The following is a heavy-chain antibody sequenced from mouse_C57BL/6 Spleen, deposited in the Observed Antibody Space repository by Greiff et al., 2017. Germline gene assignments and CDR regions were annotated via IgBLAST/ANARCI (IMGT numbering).Heavy chain of an antibody. CDR2: IDPENGDT. J-gene: IGHJ4*01. V-gene: IGHV14-4*01. D-gene: IGHD1-1*01. CDR3: TNPYYYGSSHPMDD. CDR1: GFNIKDDY. Sequence: VQLQQSGAELVRPGASVKLSCTASGFNIKDDYMHWVKQRPEQGLEWIGWIDPENGDTESASTFQGKATLTADKSSNTAYLQLSSLTSADTAVDDCTNPYYYGSSHPMDDWGQGTSVTVSS.